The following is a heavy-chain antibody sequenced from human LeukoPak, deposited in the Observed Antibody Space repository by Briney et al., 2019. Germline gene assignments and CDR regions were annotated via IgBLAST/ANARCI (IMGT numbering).Heavy chain of an antibody. J-gene: IGHJ5*02. Sequence: GGSLRLSCAASGFTFSSYEMNWVRQAPGKGLEWVSCITGSGTSIYYADSVKGRFTISRDNSKNTLYLQMNSLRAEDTAVYYCTKEGLPSGSSWSAWFDPWGQGTLVTVSS. CDR1: GFTFSSYE. CDR3: TKEGLPSGSSWSAWFDP. CDR2: ITGSGTSI. D-gene: IGHD3-10*01. V-gene: IGHV3-48*03.